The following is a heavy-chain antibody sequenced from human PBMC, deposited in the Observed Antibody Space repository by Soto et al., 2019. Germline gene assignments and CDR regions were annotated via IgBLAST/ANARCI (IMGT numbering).Heavy chain of an antibody. CDR3: AKPVYGAAGIYYYYGMDV. CDR2: ISYDGSNK. J-gene: IGHJ6*02. V-gene: IGHV3-30*18. D-gene: IGHD6-13*01. CDR1: GFTFSSYG. Sequence: QVQLVESGGGVVQPGRSLRLSCAASGFTFSSYGMHWVRQAPGKGLEWVAVISYDGSNKYYADSVKGRFTISRDNSKNTLYLQMNSLRAEDTAVYYCAKPVYGAAGIYYYYGMDVWGQGTTVTVSS.